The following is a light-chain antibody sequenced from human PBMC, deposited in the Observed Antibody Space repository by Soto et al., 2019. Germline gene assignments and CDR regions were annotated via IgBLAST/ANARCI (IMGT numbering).Light chain of an antibody. CDR2: DVS. CDR3: QQYDRYPLT. CDR1: QSINNL. Sequence: DVKMTQSPSTLSASVGDRVTITCRARQSINNLLAWYQQKPGKAPKLLIYDVSTLESGVPSRVSGSGSGTEFTRTISSLQPEEVATNDCQQYDRYPLTFGGGTRVEIK. V-gene: IGKV1-5*01. J-gene: IGKJ4*02.